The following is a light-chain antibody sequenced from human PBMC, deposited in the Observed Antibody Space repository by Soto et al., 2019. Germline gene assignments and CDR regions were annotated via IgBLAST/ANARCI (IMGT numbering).Light chain of an antibody. V-gene: IGKV1-5*03. J-gene: IGKJ2*01. CDR2: EAS. CDR3: QQYNIYST. Sequence: DIQMTQSPSTLSASVGDTVTITCRASQSISNWLAWYRQKPGKAPKLLSYEASRLESGVASRFSGSGSGTEFTLTISSLQPDDFTTYYCQQYNIYSTVGHGTKLEIK. CDR1: QSISNW.